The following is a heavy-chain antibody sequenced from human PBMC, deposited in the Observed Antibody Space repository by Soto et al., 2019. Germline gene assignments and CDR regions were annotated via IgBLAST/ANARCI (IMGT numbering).Heavy chain of an antibody. CDR1: GDSISSGDYY. V-gene: IGHV4-30-4*01. CDR2: IYYSGNT. J-gene: IGHJ6*02. D-gene: IGHD5-18*01. CDR3: ARASPVVTDV. Sequence: SETLSLTCTVSGDSISSGDYYWSWIRQPPGKGLEWIGCIYYSGNTYYNPSLKRRFSISVDTSKNHISLQLSSVTVADTAVYYCARASPVVTDVWGQGTMVT.